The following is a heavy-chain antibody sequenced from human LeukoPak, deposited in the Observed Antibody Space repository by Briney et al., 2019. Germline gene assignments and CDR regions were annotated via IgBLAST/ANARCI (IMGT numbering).Heavy chain of an antibody. J-gene: IGHJ4*02. Sequence: GGSLRLSCAASGFTFSNAWMSWFRQAAGKGLECVGRINSKTDGGTTDYAAPVKGRFTISRDNSKNTLYLQMNSLRAEDTAVYYCAKAWGQWGTGEYYFDYWGQGTLVTVSS. CDR1: GFTFSNAW. CDR2: INSKTDGGTT. CDR3: AKAWGQWGTGEYYFDY. V-gene: IGHV3-15*01. D-gene: IGHD3-16*01.